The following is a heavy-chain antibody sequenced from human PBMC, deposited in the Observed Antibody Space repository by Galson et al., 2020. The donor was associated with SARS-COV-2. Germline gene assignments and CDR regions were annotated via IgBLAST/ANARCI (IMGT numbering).Heavy chain of an antibody. J-gene: IGHJ3*02. CDR1: GFTFSNAW. CDR3: TTDSLSPYSNYVGYDAFDI. V-gene: IGHV3-15*01. CDR2: IKSKTDGGTT. D-gene: IGHD4-4*01. Sequence: GGSLRLSCAASGFTFSNAWMSWVRQAPGKGLEWVGRIKSKTDGGTTDYAAPVKGRFTISRDDSKNTLYLQMNSLKTEDTAVYYCTTDSLSPYSNYVGYDAFDIWGQGTMVTVSS.